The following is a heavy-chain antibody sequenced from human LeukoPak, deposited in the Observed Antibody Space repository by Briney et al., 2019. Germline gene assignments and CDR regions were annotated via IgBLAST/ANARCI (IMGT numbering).Heavy chain of an antibody. J-gene: IGHJ5*02. V-gene: IGHV4-30-2*01. D-gene: IGHD2-2*01. CDR2: IYHTGST. Sequence: PSETLSLTCDVSGGSISSGLYSWSWIRQPLGKGLEWIGYIYHTGSTYYIPSLKSRVTISVDTSKNQFSLRLSSVTAADTAVYYCARLQYCSGTSCYWFDPWGQGTLVTVSS. CDR1: GGSISSGLYS. CDR3: ARLQYCSGTSCYWFDP.